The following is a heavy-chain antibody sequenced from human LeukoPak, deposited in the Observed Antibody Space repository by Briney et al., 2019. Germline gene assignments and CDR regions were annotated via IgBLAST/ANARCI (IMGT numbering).Heavy chain of an antibody. V-gene: IGHV4-59*01. CDR2: IYYRGST. Sequence: PSETLSLTCTVSGGSISSYYWSWIRQPPGKGLEWIGYIYYRGSTNYNPSLKSRVTISVDTSKNQLSLRLSSVTAADTAVYYCARDFAFDIWGQGTMVTVSS. CDR3: ARDFAFDI. J-gene: IGHJ3*02. CDR1: GGSISSYY.